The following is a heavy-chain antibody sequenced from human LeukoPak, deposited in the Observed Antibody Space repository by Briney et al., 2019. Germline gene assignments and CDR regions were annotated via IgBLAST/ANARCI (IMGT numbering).Heavy chain of an antibody. D-gene: IGHD5-24*01. CDR3: ARGRGKGLGRRDGYKFIPLGYFDY. J-gene: IGHJ4*02. Sequence: SSETLSLTCTVSVGSISSGNYYYSWIRQSAGKGMEWIGNIYMSGSTHYNPSLMSRVAMSVDTSKNQFSLKISSATAADTAVYYCARGRGKGLGRRDGYKFIPLGYFDYWGQGTLVTVSS. V-gene: IGHV4-61*09. CDR2: IYMSGST. CDR1: VGSISSGNYY.